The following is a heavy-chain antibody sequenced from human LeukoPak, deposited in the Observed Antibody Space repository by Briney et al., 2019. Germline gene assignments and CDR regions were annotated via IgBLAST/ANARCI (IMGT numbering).Heavy chain of an antibody. D-gene: IGHD6-19*01. V-gene: IGHV3-23*01. Sequence: GGSLRLSCAASGFIFSSYSMSWVRQAPGKGLEWVSAISSSGGITYYADSVKGRFTISRDNAKNTLYLQMNSLRAEDTAIYYCASGWTYWGQGTLVTVSS. CDR1: GFIFSSYS. CDR2: ISSSGGIT. CDR3: ASGWTY. J-gene: IGHJ4*02.